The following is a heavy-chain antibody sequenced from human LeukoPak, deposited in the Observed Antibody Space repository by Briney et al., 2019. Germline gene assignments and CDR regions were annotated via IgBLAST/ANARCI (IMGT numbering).Heavy chain of an antibody. CDR3: ARGLRDRYGMDV. V-gene: IGHV3-74*01. J-gene: IGHJ6*02. CDR1: GFTFDTYW. Sequence: GFLRLSCAASGFTFDTYWMHWVRQAPGKGLVWVSRIHRDGNNINYADFVQGRFTVSRDNAKNTLYLQMHSLRVEDTVMYYCARGLRDRYGMDVWGQGTTVTVSS. CDR2: IHRDGNNI.